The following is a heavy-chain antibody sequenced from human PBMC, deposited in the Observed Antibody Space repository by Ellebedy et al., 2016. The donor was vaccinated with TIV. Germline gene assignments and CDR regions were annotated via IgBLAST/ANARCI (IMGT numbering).Heavy chain of an antibody. CDR3: ASDTRTTWFFY. CDR1: GDSISKGNNY. V-gene: IGHV4-39*07. J-gene: IGHJ4*02. CDR2: IFYTGGA. Sequence: SETLSLTCSVSGDSISKGNNYWGWIRQPPGTELEWIGTIFYTGGAYYNPSLKSRVTISIDTSKNQFSLKLNSVTAADTAMYYCASDTRTTWFFYWGQGTLVTVSS. D-gene: IGHD6-13*01.